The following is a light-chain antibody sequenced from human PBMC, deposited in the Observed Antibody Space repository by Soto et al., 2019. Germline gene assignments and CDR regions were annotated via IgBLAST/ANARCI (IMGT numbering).Light chain of an antibody. CDR2: AAS. J-gene: IGKJ1*01. Sequence: IVLTQSPGTLSLSPGERATLSCRASQSISRNLAWYQQKPGQAPRLLIYAASTRATGLPARFSGSGSGTEFTLTISSLQSEDFAVYSCQQYNNWPLTFGQGTKVDIK. CDR1: QSISRN. V-gene: IGKV3-15*01. CDR3: QQYNNWPLT.